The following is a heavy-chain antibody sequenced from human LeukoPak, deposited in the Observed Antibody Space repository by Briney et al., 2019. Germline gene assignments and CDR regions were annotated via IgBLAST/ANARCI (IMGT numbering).Heavy chain of an antibody. CDR1: GVTFSSYG. J-gene: IGHJ6*02. CDR2: IWYDGSNK. CDR3: ARDLLLEWLLFDYYYYGMDV. V-gene: IGHV3-33*01. D-gene: IGHD3-3*01. Sequence: GGSLRLSCAASGVTFSSYGMHWVRQAPGKGLEWVAVIWYDGSNKYYADSVKGRFTISRDNSKNTLYLQMNSLRAEDTAVYYCARDLLLEWLLFDYYYYGMDVWGRGTTVTVSS.